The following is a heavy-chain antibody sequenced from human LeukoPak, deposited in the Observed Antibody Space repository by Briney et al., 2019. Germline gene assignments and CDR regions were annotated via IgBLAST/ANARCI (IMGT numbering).Heavy chain of an antibody. V-gene: IGHV4-30-4*08. CDR3: ARHSSGWSYYFDY. CDR2: IYHSGST. D-gene: IGHD6-19*01. Sequence: PSQTLSLTCTVSGGSISSGDYYWSWIRQPPGKGLEWIGYIYHSGSTYYNPSLKSRVTISVDRSKNQFSLKLSSVTAADTAVYYCARHSSGWSYYFDYWGQGTLVTVSS. J-gene: IGHJ4*02. CDR1: GGSISSGDYY.